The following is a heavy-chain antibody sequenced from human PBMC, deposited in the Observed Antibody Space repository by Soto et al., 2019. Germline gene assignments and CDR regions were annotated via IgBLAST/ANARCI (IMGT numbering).Heavy chain of an antibody. Sequence: ETLSLTCTVSGGSISSSSYYCGWIRQPPGKGLEWIGSIYYSGSTYYNPSLKSRVTISVDTSKNQFSLKLSSVTAADTAVYYCARHDRGYYYYGMDVWGQGTTVTVSS. V-gene: IGHV4-39*01. J-gene: IGHJ6*02. CDR2: IYYSGST. D-gene: IGHD3-10*01. CDR1: GGSISSSSYY. CDR3: ARHDRGYYYYGMDV.